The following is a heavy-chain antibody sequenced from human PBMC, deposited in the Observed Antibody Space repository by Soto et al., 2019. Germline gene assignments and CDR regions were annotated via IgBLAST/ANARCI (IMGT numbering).Heavy chain of an antibody. CDR1: GLTFSNFA. D-gene: IGHD6-19*01. Sequence: GGSLRLSCAASGLTFSNFAMNWVRQVPGKGLEWVSNISDSGGSTYYADSVKGRFTISRDNSKNTLYLQMNSLRGRDTAIYYCVKEGSGWYSRGCFDFWGRGTMVTVS. CDR3: VKEGSGWYSRGCFDF. J-gene: IGHJ3*01. CDR2: ISDSGGST. V-gene: IGHV3-23*01.